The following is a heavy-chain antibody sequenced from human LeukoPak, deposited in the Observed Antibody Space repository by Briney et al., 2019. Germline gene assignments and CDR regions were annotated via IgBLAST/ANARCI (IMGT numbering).Heavy chain of an antibody. D-gene: IGHD6-19*01. CDR2: IESDGSST. CDR1: GIAFNSHL. J-gene: IGHJ6*02. CDR3: ARAPGGWYGMDV. Sequence: GGSLRLSCAASGIAFNSHLMHWVRQAPGKGLVWVSRIESDGSSTTYADSVKGRFTISRDNAKNTLFLQMDSLRADDTAVYYCARAPGGWYGMDVWGQGTTVTVSS. V-gene: IGHV3-74*01.